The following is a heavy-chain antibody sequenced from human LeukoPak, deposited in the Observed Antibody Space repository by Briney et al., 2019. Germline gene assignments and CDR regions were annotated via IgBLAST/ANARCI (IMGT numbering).Heavy chain of an antibody. Sequence: GASVKVSCKASGYTFTGYYMHWVRQAPGQGLEWMGWINPNSGGTNYAQKFQGRVTMTRDTSISTAYVELSRLRSDDTAVYYCARASAVLGELPAPFDYWGQGTLVTVSS. CDR3: ARASAVLGELPAPFDY. CDR2: INPNSGGT. CDR1: GYTFTGYY. J-gene: IGHJ4*02. V-gene: IGHV1-2*02. D-gene: IGHD3-10*01.